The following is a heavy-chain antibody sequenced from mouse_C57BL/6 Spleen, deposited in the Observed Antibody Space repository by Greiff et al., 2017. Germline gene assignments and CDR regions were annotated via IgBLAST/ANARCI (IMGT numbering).Heavy chain of an antibody. CDR2: ISSGSSTI. Sequence: EVMLVESGGGLVKPGGSLKLSCAASGFTFSDYGMHWVRQAPEKGLEWVAYISSGSSTIYYADTVKGRFTITRDNAKNTLFLQMTSLRSEDTAMYYCARRTVAAYWGQGTLVTVSA. V-gene: IGHV5-17*01. J-gene: IGHJ3*01. CDR3: ARRTVAAY. CDR1: GFTFSDYG. D-gene: IGHD1-1*01.